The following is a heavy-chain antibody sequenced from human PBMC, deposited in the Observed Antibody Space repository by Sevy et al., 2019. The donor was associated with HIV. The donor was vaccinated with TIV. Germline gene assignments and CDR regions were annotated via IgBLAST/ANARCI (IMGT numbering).Heavy chain of an antibody. D-gene: IGHD3-3*01. Sequence: GGSLRLSCAASGYTFNNAWMSWVRQAPGKGLEWLGRIKSKTDGGSAEYASPVKGRFTISRDDSKSTLYLQMNRLRTQDTYAYYCTGATVFGATWFDPWGQGALVTVSS. CDR1: GYTFNNAW. CDR3: TGATVFGATWFDP. V-gene: IGHV3-15*01. J-gene: IGHJ5*02. CDR2: IKSKTDGGSA.